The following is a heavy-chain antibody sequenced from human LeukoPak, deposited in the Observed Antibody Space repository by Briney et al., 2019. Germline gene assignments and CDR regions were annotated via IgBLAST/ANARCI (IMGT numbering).Heavy chain of an antibody. CDR3: AKSLSLIVRSAVSAFDI. Sequence: GGSLRLSCAASGFTFSGYAMHWVRQAPGKGLEWVAAISHDGINQHYPDSVKGRFTISRDNSKDTLYLQMNSLRAEDTAVYYCAKSLSLIVRSAVSAFDIWGQGTMVTVSS. D-gene: IGHD3-22*01. CDR1: GFTFSGYA. J-gene: IGHJ3*02. CDR2: ISHDGINQ. V-gene: IGHV3-30-3*02.